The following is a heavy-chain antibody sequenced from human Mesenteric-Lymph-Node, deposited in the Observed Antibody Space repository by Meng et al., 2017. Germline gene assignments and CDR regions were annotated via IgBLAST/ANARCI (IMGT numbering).Heavy chain of an antibody. V-gene: IGHV1-46*01. Sequence: ASVQVSCKASGYTFTSYYMDWLRQAPGQGLEWMGIINPSGGSTSYEQKFQGRVTITADESTSTAYRELSSLRSEDTAVYYCARDGVAVAGTPNYYYYGMDVWGQGTTVTVSS. CDR3: ARDGVAVAGTPNYYYYGMDV. CDR1: GYTFTSYY. CDR2: INPSGGST. D-gene: IGHD6-19*01. J-gene: IGHJ6*02.